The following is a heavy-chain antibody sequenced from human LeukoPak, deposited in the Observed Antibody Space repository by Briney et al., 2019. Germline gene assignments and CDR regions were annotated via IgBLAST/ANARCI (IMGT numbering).Heavy chain of an antibody. D-gene: IGHD2/OR15-2a*01. CDR1: GGSISNYY. CDR2: IYASGST. V-gene: IGHV4-4*07. J-gene: IGHJ4*02. CDR3: ARDFYGDDGHHPFDY. Sequence: PSETLSLTCSVSGGSISNYYWNWIRQPAGKGLEWIGRIYASGSTNYNPSLKSRVTISMDKSKNHFSLNLKSVTAADTGFYYCARDFYGDDGHHPFDYWGQGILVTVSS.